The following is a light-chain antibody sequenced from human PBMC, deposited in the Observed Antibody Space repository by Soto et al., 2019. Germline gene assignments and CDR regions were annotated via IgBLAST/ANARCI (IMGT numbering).Light chain of an antibody. Sequence: QSALTQPASVSGSPGQSITISCTGTSSDVGGYNYVSWYQQHPGKAPKLMIYDVSNRPSGVSNRFSGSKSGNTASLTISGLQAEDEAEYYCSSYTSSSTRVFGTGTKFTVL. CDR3: SSYTSSSTRV. V-gene: IGLV2-14*01. CDR2: DVS. CDR1: SSDVGGYNY. J-gene: IGLJ1*01.